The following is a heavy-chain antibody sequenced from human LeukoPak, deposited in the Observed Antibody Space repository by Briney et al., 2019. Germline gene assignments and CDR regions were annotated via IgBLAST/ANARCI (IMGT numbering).Heavy chain of an antibody. D-gene: IGHD1-7*01. Sequence: GGSLRLSCAASGFTFSNYAMSWVRQAPGQGLEWVSAITGSGDGPYYAASVKGRFTISRDNSRNTLFLQMSSLRAEDTAMYYCAKGGVTGTTSWGQGILVTVSS. V-gene: IGHV3-23*01. CDR3: AKGGVTGTTS. J-gene: IGHJ4*02. CDR2: ITGSGDGP. CDR1: GFTFSNYA.